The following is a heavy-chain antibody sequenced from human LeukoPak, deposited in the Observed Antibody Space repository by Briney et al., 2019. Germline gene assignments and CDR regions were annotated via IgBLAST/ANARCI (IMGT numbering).Heavy chain of an antibody. CDR1: GFTFTSHW. J-gene: IGHJ4*02. Sequence: GGSLRLSCAASGFTFTSHWMSWVRQAPEKGLEWVARMNLDGSEKYYVDSVKGRFTISRDNAKTSLYLEMNSLRAEDTAVYYCARDATYCTNGVCYTRFDYWGQGTLVTVSS. D-gene: IGHD2-8*01. CDR3: ARDATYCTNGVCYTRFDY. CDR2: MNLDGSEK. V-gene: IGHV3-7*01.